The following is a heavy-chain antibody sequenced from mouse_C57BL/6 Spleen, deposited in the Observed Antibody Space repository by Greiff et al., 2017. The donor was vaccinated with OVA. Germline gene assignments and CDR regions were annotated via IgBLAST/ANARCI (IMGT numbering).Heavy chain of an antibody. V-gene: IGHV1-50*01. Sequence: QVQLKESGAELVKPGASVKLSCKASGYTFTSYWMQWVKQRPGQGLEWIGEIDPSDSYTNYNQKFKGKATLTVDTSSSTAYMQLSSLTSEDSAVYYCAREGGTGAMDYWGQGTSVTVSS. J-gene: IGHJ4*01. CDR3: AREGGTGAMDY. D-gene: IGHD4-1*01. CDR2: IDPSDSYT. CDR1: GYTFTSYW.